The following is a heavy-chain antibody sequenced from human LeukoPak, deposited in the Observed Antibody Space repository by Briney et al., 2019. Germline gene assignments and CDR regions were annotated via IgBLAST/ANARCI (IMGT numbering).Heavy chain of an antibody. CDR1: GYTFTSYD. Sequence: ASVKVSCKASGYTFTSYDINWVRQATGQGLEWMGWMNPNSGNTGYAQKFQGRVTITRNTSISTAYMELSSLRSEDTAVYYCVRGGSSSWSLGYWGQGTLVTVSS. J-gene: IGHJ4*02. V-gene: IGHV1-8*03. CDR2: MNPNSGNT. CDR3: VRGGSSSWSLGY. D-gene: IGHD6-13*01.